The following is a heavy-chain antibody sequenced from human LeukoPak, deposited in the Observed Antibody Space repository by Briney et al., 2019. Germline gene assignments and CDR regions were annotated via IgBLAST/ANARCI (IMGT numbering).Heavy chain of an antibody. Sequence: PGGSLRLSCAASGFTFSSYSMNWVRQAPGKGLEWVSSISSSSSYICYADSVKGRFTISRDNAKNSLYLQMNSLRAEDTAVYYCARASNSGYDLNWFDPWGQGTLVTVSS. V-gene: IGHV3-21*01. D-gene: IGHD5-12*01. J-gene: IGHJ5*02. CDR1: GFTFSSYS. CDR2: ISSSSSYI. CDR3: ARASNSGYDLNWFDP.